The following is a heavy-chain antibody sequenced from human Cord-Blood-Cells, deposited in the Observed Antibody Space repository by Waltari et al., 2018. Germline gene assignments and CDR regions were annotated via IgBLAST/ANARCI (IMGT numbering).Heavy chain of an antibody. CDR2: ISYDGSNK. Sequence: QVQLVESGGGVVQPGRSLRLSCAASGFTFSSYAMHWVRQAPGKGLEWVAVISYDGSNKYYADSVKGRFTISRDNSKNTLYLQMNSLRAEDTAVYYCARGSRDWDDAVDIWGQGTMVTDSS. CDR3: ARGSRDWDDAVDI. D-gene: IGHD3-9*01. J-gene: IGHJ3*02. CDR1: GFTFSSYA. V-gene: IGHV3-30*04.